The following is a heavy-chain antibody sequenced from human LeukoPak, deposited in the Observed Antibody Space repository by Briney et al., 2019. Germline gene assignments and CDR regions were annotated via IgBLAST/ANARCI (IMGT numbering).Heavy chain of an antibody. J-gene: IGHJ5*02. CDR1: GYSISSGYY. Sequence: SETLSLTCTVSGYSISSGYYWGWIRQPPGKGLEWIGSIYHSGNTFYNPSLKSRVTISVDTSKNQFSLKLSSVTAADTAVYYCARDLSYCSGGSCDNWFDPWGQGTLVTVSS. D-gene: IGHD2-15*01. V-gene: IGHV4-38-2*02. CDR2: IYHSGNT. CDR3: ARDLSYCSGGSCDNWFDP.